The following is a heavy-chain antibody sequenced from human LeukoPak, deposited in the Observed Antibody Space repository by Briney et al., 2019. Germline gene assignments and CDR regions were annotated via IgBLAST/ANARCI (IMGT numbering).Heavy chain of an antibody. Sequence: PSGTLSLTCAVSGGSISSSNWWSWVRQPPGKGLEWIGEFYHSGSTNYNPSLKSRVTISVDKSKNQFSLKLSSVTAADTAVYYCARELKAAVAGTGYYWYFDLWGRGTLVTVSS. V-gene: IGHV4-4*02. CDR2: FYHSGST. D-gene: IGHD6-19*01. CDR1: GGSISSSNW. J-gene: IGHJ2*01. CDR3: ARELKAAVAGTGYYWYFDL.